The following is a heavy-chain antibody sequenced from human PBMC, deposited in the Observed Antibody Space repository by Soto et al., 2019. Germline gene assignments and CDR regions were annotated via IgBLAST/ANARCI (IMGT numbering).Heavy chain of an antibody. V-gene: IGHV1-18*01. D-gene: IGHD3-22*01. CDR1: GYTFTSYG. CDR3: ARDRRYYYDSSGYRDY. J-gene: IGHJ4*02. CDR2: ISAYNGNK. Sequence: QVQLVQSGAEVKKPGASVKVSCKASGYTFTSYGISWVRQAPGQGLEWMGWISAYNGNKNYAQKLQGRVTMTTDTSTSTAYMELRRLRSDDTAVYYCARDRRYYYDSSGYRDYWGQGTLVTVSS.